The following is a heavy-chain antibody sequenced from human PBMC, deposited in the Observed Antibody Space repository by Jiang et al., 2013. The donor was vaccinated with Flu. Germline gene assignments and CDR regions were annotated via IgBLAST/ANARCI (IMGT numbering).Heavy chain of an antibody. V-gene: IGHV4-59*01. J-gene: IGHJ6*02. CDR3: ARSTIGQIHDFWSGYYTGDYYYGMDV. D-gene: IGHD3-3*01. CDR1: GGSISSYY. Sequence: GLVKPSETLSLTCTVSGGSISSYYWSWIRQPPGKGLEWIGYIYYSGSTNYNPSLKSRVTISVDTSKNQFSLKLSSVTAADTAVYYCARSTIGQIHDFWSGYYTGDYYYGMDVWGQGTTVTVSS. CDR2: IYYSGST.